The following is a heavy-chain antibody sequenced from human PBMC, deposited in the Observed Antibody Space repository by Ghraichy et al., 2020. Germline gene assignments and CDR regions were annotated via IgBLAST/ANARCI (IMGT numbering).Heavy chain of an antibody. J-gene: IGHJ3*02. V-gene: IGHV3-21*01. CDR3: ARDKMAGTTGDDAFDI. CDR2: ISSSSSYI. D-gene: IGHD1-7*01. CDR1: GFTFSSYS. Sequence: GGSLRLSCAASGFTFSSYSMNWVRQAPGKGLEWVSSISSSSSYIYYADSVKGRFTISRDNAKNSLYLQMNSLRAEDTAVYYCARDKMAGTTGDDAFDIWGQGTMVTVSS.